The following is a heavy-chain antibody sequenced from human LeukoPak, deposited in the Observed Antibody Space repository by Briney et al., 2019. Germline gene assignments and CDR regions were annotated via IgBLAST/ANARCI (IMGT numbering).Heavy chain of an antibody. J-gene: IGHJ3*02. CDR1: GFTFSSYA. V-gene: IGHV3-23*01. D-gene: IGHD2-2*01. Sequence: GGSLRLSCAASGFTFSSYAMSWVRQAPGKGLEWVSAISGSGGSTYYADSVKGRFTISRDNSKNTLYLQMNSLRAEDTAVYYCASVRVPAAVGPDAFDIWGQGTMVTVSS. CDR3: ASVRVPAAVGPDAFDI. CDR2: ISGSGGST.